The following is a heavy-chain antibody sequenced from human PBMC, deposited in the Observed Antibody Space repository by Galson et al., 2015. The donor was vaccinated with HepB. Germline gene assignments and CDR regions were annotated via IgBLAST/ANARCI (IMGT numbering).Heavy chain of an antibody. CDR2: ISPMVGIP. J-gene: IGHJ5*01. V-gene: IGHV1-69*10. D-gene: IGHD3-3*01. Sequence: SVKVSCKASGDSFSIYAMSWVRQAPGQGLEWMGGISPMVGIPNYAQKFQDRVTITADKSTGTAFMELSSLRSEETAVYYCARADDFWSGYRDAGTSRWFDSWGQGTLVIVSS. CDR1: GDSFSIYA. CDR3: ARADDFWSGYRDAGTSRWFDS.